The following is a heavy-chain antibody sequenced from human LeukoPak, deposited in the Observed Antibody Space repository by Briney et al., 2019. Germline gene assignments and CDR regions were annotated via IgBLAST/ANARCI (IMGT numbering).Heavy chain of an antibody. J-gene: IGHJ5*01. V-gene: IGHV1-2*07. D-gene: IGHD2-15*01. CDR3: ARGFRDSVGPCLDS. CDR1: AYTFTFCC. Sequence: ASVTLSFTSSAYTFTFCCIHLVRHGPGQGLGLKGFTNPNSGGRNYSHKFQGRGTITTDTSINRAYMERSRLKSDDRAVYFCARGFRDSVGPCLDSWGQGSLVTVSS. CDR2: TNPNSGGR.